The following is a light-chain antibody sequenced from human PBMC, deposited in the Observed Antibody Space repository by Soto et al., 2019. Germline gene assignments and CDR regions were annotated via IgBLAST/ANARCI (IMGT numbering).Light chain of an antibody. CDR2: TAS. Sequence: GDRVTITCRASQDIGSFLSWYQQKPEKAPELLIYTASTLQDGVPSRFSGSGSGAEFTLTISNLQPEDFATYYCQQLNSYPLTFGGGTKVEI. V-gene: IGKV1-9*01. CDR3: QQLNSYPLT. J-gene: IGKJ4*01. CDR1: QDIGSF.